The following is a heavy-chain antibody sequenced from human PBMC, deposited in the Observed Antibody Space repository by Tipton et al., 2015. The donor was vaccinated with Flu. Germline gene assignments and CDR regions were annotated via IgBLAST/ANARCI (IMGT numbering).Heavy chain of an antibody. J-gene: IGHJ4*02. CDR3: ARGDGYNFDY. CDR2: IYRSGST. CDR1: GYSISSGFY. V-gene: IGHV4-38-2*02. D-gene: IGHD5-24*01. Sequence: TLSLTCTVSGYSISSGFYWGWIRHPPGKGLEWIGNIYRSGSTFYNPSLKSRVTISVDTSKNQFSLKLSSVTAADTAVYYCARGDGYNFDYWGQGTLVTVSS.